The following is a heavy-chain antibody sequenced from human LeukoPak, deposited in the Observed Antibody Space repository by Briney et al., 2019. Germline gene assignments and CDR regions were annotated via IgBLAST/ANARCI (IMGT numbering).Heavy chain of an antibody. CDR2: ISSGGTTI. J-gene: IGHJ6*03. Sequence: GGSLRLSCAASGFTFSDYSMNWVRQAPGKGLEWISYISSGGTTIYYADSVQGRFTISRDNAKNSLYLQMNSLRAEDTAVYYCARELSGWYAETGYYYSYMDVWGKGTTVTISS. CDR1: GFTFSDYS. D-gene: IGHD6-19*01. CDR3: ARELSGWYAETGYYYSYMDV. V-gene: IGHV3-48*04.